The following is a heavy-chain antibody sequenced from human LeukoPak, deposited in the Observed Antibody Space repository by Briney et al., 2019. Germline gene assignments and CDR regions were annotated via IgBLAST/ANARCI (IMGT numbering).Heavy chain of an antibody. V-gene: IGHV4-4*02. D-gene: IGHD3-10*01. Sequence: SETLSLTCAVSGGSISSSNWWSWVRQPPGKGLEWIGEIYHSGSTNYNPSLKSRVTISVDKSKNQFSLKLSSVTAADTAVYYCARVVDGNYGHFDYWGQGTLVTVSS. CDR2: IYHSGST. J-gene: IGHJ4*02. CDR3: ARVVDGNYGHFDY. CDR1: GGSISSSNW.